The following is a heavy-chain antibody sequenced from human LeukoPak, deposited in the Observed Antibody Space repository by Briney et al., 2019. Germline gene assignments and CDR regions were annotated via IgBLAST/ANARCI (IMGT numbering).Heavy chain of an antibody. CDR1: GGSISSGSYY. CDR2: IYTSGST. Sequence: SETLSLTCTVSGGSISSGSYYWSWIRQPAGKGLEWIGRIYTSGSTNYNPSLKSRVTISVDTSKNQFSLKLSSVTAADTAVYYCARSTVTTPWFDPWGQGTLVTVSS. D-gene: IGHD4-17*01. J-gene: IGHJ5*02. CDR3: ARSTVTTPWFDP. V-gene: IGHV4-61*02.